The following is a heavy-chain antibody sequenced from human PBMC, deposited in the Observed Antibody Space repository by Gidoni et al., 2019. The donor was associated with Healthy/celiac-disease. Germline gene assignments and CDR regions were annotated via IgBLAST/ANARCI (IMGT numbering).Heavy chain of an antibody. D-gene: IGHD2-15*01. CDR2: IYYSGST. CDR3: ARTCRDGPNWYFDL. CDR1: GGSISSYY. Sequence: QVQLQESGTGLVKPSETLSLTCTVSGGSISSYYWSWIRQPPGKGLEWIGYIYYSGSTNYNPSLKSRVTISVDTSKNQFSLKLSSVTAADTAVYYCARTCRDGPNWYFDLWGRGTLVTVSS. J-gene: IGHJ2*01. V-gene: IGHV4-59*01.